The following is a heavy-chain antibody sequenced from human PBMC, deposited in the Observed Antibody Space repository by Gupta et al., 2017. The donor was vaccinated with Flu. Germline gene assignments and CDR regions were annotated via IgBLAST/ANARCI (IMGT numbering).Heavy chain of an antibody. D-gene: IGHD3-22*01. CDR2: MSSSGDTT. J-gene: IGHJ5*02. Sequence: VSSMSSSGDTTYYADSVKGRFTISRDNSKNTLYLQMNSLRADDTAVYYCAKLDSNDSPGWFDPWGQGTLVAVSS. V-gene: IGHV3-23*01. CDR3: AKLDSNDSPGWFDP.